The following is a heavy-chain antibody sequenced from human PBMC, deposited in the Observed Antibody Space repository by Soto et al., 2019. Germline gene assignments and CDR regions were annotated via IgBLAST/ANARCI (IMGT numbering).Heavy chain of an antibody. CDR2: ISYDGSNK. V-gene: IGHV3-30*18. D-gene: IGHD5-12*01. J-gene: IGHJ6*02. CDR1: GFTFSSYG. Sequence: QVQLVESGGGVVQPGRSLRLSCAASGFTFSSYGMHWVRQAPGKGLEWVAVISYDGSNKYYADSVKGRFTISRDNSXXTLYLQMNSLRAEDTAVYYCAKEPEMATIFGGMDVWGQGTTVTVSS. CDR3: AKEPEMATIFGGMDV.